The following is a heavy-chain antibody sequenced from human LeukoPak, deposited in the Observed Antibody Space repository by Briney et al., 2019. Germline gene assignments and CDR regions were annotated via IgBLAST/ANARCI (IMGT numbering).Heavy chain of an antibody. Sequence: PGGSLRLSCAASGFTFSSYAMHWVRQAPGKGLEWVAVISYDGSNKYYADSVKGRFTISRDNSKNTLYLQMNSLRAEDTAVYYCARDGGSSSDDAFDIWGQGTMVTVSS. D-gene: IGHD6-6*01. V-gene: IGHV3-30*04. CDR1: GFTFSSYA. CDR3: ARDGGSSSDDAFDI. J-gene: IGHJ3*02. CDR2: ISYDGSNK.